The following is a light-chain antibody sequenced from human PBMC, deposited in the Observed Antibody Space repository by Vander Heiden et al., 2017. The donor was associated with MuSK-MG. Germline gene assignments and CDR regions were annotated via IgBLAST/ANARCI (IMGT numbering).Light chain of an antibody. CDR1: QSISSL. V-gene: IGKV1-5*03. Sequence: DIQMTQSPSTLSASVGDRVTITCRASQSISSLLAWYQQKPGKAPNLLIYKASSLQSGVPSTFSGSGSGTEFTLTISSLQPDDFATYYCQQYNSYPYTFGQGTKLEIQ. CDR3: QQYNSYPYT. J-gene: IGKJ2*01. CDR2: KAS.